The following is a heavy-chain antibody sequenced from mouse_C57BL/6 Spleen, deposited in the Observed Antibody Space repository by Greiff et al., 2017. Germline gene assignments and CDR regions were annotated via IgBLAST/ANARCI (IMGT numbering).Heavy chain of an antibody. J-gene: IGHJ4*01. CDR3: ARNYDYDLYARDY. D-gene: IGHD2-4*01. Sequence: QVQLKESGPELVKPGASVKISCKASGYSFTSYYIHWVKQRPGQGLEWIGWIYPGSGNTKYNEKFKGKATLTADTSSSTAYMQLSSLTSEDSAVYYCARNYDYDLYARDYWGQGTSVTVSS. CDR1: GYSFTSYY. CDR2: IYPGSGNT. V-gene: IGHV1-66*01.